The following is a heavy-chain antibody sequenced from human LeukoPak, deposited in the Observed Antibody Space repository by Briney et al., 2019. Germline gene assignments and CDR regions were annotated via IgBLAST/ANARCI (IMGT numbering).Heavy chain of an antibody. V-gene: IGHV1-18*01. CDR3: ARRGGYSSSIHDFDY. J-gene: IGHJ4*02. Sequence: ASVKVSCKASGYTFTSYGISWVRQAPGQGLEWMGWISAYNGNTNYAQKLQGRVTMTTDTSTSTVYMELSSLRSEDTAVYYCARRGGYSSSIHDFDYWGQGTLVTVSS. CDR1: GYTFTSYG. CDR2: ISAYNGNT. D-gene: IGHD6-6*01.